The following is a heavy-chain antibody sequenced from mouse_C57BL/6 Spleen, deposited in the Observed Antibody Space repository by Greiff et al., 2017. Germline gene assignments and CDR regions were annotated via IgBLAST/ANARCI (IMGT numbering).Heavy chain of an antibody. CDR1: GYTFTSYW. CDR3: ARWYYGSPYFDY. Sequence: QVQLQQSGAELVKPGASVKLSCKASGYTFTSYWMHWVKQRPGQGLEWIGMIHPNSGSTNYNEKFKSKATLTVDKSSSTAYMQLSSLTSEDSAVYYCARWYYGSPYFDYWGQGTTLTVSS. CDR2: IHPNSGST. D-gene: IGHD1-1*01. J-gene: IGHJ2*01. V-gene: IGHV1-64*01.